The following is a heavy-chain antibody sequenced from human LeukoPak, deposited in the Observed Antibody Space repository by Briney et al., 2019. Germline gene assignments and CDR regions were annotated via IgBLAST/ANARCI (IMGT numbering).Heavy chain of an antibody. Sequence: SETLSLTCTVSGGSISSYYWSWIRQPAGKGLEWIGRIHYSGITYYNPSLKSRVTISVDTSKNQFSLTLTSVTAADTSVYYCARRRGDGDYRPESWGQGTLVTVSS. CDR2: IHYSGIT. D-gene: IGHD4-17*01. J-gene: IGHJ5*02. CDR1: GGSISSYY. V-gene: IGHV4-59*05. CDR3: ARRRGDGDYRPES.